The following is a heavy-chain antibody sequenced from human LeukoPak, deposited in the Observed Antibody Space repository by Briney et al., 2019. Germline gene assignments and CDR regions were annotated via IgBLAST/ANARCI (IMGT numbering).Heavy chain of an antibody. V-gene: IGHV4-30-2*01. CDR3: ARGGALLWFGELLSPSGNWFDP. CDR2: IYHSGST. Sequence: SQTLSLTCAVSGGSISSGGYSWSWIRQPPGKGLEWIGYIYHSGSTYYNPSLKSRVTISVDRSKNQFSLKLCSVTAADTAVYYCARGGALLWFGELLSPSGNWFDPWGQGTLVTVSS. J-gene: IGHJ5*02. CDR1: GGSISSGGYS. D-gene: IGHD3-10*01.